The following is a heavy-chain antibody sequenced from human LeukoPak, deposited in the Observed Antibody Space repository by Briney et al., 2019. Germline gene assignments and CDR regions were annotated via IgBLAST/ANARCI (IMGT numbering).Heavy chain of an antibody. Sequence: SETLSLTCTVSGGSISSYYWSWIRQPPGKGLGWIGYIYYSGSTNYNPSLKSRVTISVDTSKNQFSLKLSSVTAADTAVYYCARVGAHREPTFDYWGQGTLVTVSS. CDR1: GGSISSYY. J-gene: IGHJ4*02. V-gene: IGHV4-59*01. D-gene: IGHD1-14*01. CDR2: IYYSGST. CDR3: ARVGAHREPTFDY.